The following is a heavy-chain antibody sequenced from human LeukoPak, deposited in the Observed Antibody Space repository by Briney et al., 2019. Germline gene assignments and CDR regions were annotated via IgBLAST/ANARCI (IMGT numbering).Heavy chain of an antibody. CDR1: GGSISSYY. J-gene: IGHJ5*02. V-gene: IGHV4-59*12. CDR2: IYCSGST. CDR3: ARDHAVRGVSDLPT. D-gene: IGHD3-10*01. Sequence: SETLSLTCTVSGGSISSYYWSWIRQPPGKGLEWIGYIYCSGSTNYNPSLKSRVTISVDTSKDQFSLKLSSVTAADTAVYYCARDHAVRGVSDLPTWGQGTLVTVSS.